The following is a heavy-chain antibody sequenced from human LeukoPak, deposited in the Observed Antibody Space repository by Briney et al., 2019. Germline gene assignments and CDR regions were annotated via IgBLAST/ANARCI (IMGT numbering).Heavy chain of an antibody. D-gene: IGHD3-10*01. CDR1: GFTVSSNY. J-gene: IGHJ5*02. V-gene: IGHV4-34*01. Sequence: PGGSLRLSCAASGFTVSSNYMTWVRQPPGKGLEWIGEINHSGSTNYNPSLKSRVTISVDTSKNQFSLKLSSVTAADTAVYYCARHLLLWFNWFDPWGQGTLVTVSS. CDR2: INHSGST. CDR3: ARHLLLWFNWFDP.